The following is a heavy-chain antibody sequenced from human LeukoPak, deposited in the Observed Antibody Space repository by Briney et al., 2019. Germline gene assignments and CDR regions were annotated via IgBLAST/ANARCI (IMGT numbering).Heavy chain of an antibody. J-gene: IGHJ5*02. CDR2: INPNSGGT. CDR3: ARSIAAAGTGLDWFDP. D-gene: IGHD6-13*01. Sequence: GSVKVSCKASGYTFTGYYMHWVRQAPGQGLEWMGWINPNSGGTNYAQKFQGRVTMTRDTSISTAYMELSRLRSDDTAVYYCARSIAAAGTGLDWFDPWGQGTLVTVSS. V-gene: IGHV1-2*02. CDR1: GYTFTGYY.